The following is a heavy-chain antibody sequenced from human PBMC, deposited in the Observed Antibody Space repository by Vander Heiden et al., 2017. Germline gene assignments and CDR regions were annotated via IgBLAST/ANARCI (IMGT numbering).Heavy chain of an antibody. V-gene: IGHV3-21*01. CDR1: GFTFSSYS. CDR2: ISSSSSYI. CDR3: AREVIPAPDDYYYYYGMDV. D-gene: IGHD3-16*02. J-gene: IGHJ6*02. Sequence: EVQLVESGGGLVKPGGSLRLSCAASGFTFSSYSMNWVRQAPGKGLEWVSSISSSSSYIYYADSVKGRFTISRDNAKNSLYLQMNSLRAEDTAVYYCAREVIPAPDDYYYYYGMDVWGQGTTVTVSS.